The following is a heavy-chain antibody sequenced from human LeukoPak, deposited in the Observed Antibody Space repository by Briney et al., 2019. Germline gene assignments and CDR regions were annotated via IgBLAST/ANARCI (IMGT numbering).Heavy chain of an antibody. CDR1: GFTFSNYA. CDR2: ISYDARNK. Sequence: PGGSLRLSCVGSGFTFSNYAMHWVRQAPGKGLEWVTIISYDARNKYFADSVNGRFAVSRDNSKNTVYLQMNSLRVDDTAVYFCAGFWGSHRLEYWGQGTPVIVSS. D-gene: IGHD3-16*01. CDR3: AGFWGSHRLEY. J-gene: IGHJ4*02. V-gene: IGHV3-30*09.